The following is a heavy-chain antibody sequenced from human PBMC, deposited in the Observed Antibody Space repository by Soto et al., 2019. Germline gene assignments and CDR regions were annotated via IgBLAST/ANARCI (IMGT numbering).Heavy chain of an antibody. Sequence: PGGSLRLSCAASGFTFSSYGMHWVRQAPGKGLEWVAVISYDGSNKYYADSVKGRFTISRDNAKNSLYLQMNSLRAEDTALYYCAKDRGAMALYYYYGMDVWGQGTTVTSP. CDR3: AKDRGAMALYYYYGMDV. CDR1: GFTFSSYG. V-gene: IGHV3-30*18. CDR2: ISYDGSNK. J-gene: IGHJ6*02. D-gene: IGHD3-10*01.